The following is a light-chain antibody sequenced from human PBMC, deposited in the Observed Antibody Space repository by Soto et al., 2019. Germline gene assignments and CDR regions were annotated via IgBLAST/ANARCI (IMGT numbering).Light chain of an antibody. CDR3: QQYYSTRT. Sequence: DIVMTQSPDSLAVSLGERATINCKSSQSVLYSSNNKNYLAWYQQKPGQPPKLLIYWASTRESGVPDRFSGSGSGTDFTLTISSLQAEDVAVYYCQQYYSTRTFGQGTKVDSK. J-gene: IGKJ1*01. CDR1: QSVLYSSNNKNY. V-gene: IGKV4-1*01. CDR2: WAS.